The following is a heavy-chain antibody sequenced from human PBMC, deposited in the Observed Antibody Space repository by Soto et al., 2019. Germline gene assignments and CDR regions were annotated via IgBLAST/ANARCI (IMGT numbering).Heavy chain of an antibody. CDR3: ARAEVRTVTGYYYYGMDV. V-gene: IGHV4-31*03. J-gene: IGHJ6*02. D-gene: IGHD4-17*01. CDR1: GGSISSGGYY. CDR2: IYYSGST. Sequence: SETLSLTCTVSGGSISSGGYYWIWIRQHPGKGLEWIGYIYYSGSTYYNPSLKSRVTISVDTSKNQFSLKLSSVTAADTAVYYRARAEVRTVTGYYYYGMDVWGQGTTVT.